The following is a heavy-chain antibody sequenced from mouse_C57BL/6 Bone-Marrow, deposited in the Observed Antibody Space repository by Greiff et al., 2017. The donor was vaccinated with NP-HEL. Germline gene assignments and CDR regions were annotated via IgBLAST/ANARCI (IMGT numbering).Heavy chain of an antibody. D-gene: IGHD2-3*01. CDR1: GYTFTDYE. V-gene: IGHV1-15*01. CDR2: IDPETGGT. CDR3: TRRGYYRDAMDY. J-gene: IGHJ4*01. Sequence: QVQLQQSGAELVRPGASVTLSCKASGYTFTDYEMHWVKQTPVHGLEWIGAIDPETGGTAYNQKFKGKAILTADKSSSTAYMELRSLTSKDSAVYYCTRRGYYRDAMDYWGQGTSVTVSS.